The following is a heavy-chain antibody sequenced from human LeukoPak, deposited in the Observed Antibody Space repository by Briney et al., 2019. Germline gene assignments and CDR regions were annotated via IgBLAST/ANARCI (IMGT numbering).Heavy chain of an antibody. CDR3: AKDQTVGDGHIDFEY. J-gene: IGHJ4*02. CDR2: ISGSAGTT. D-gene: IGHD5-24*01. V-gene: IGHV3-23*01. Sequence: GESLRLSCAASGFSFSTYVMSWVRQAPGKGLEWVSGISGSAGTTYYADSVKGRFTISRDNSKNTLYLQMNSLRTEDTAVYYCAKDQTVGDGHIDFEYWGQGTLVTVSS. CDR1: GFSFSTYV.